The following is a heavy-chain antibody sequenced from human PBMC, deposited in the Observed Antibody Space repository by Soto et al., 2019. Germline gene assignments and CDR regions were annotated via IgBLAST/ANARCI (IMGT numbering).Heavy chain of an antibody. Sequence: SVKVSCKASGGTFSSYAISWVRQAPGQGLEWMGGIIPIFGTANYAQKFQGRVTITADESTSTAYVELSSLRSEDTAVYYCARDSWNTIFGVVISYYYYGMDVWGQGTTVTVSS. D-gene: IGHD3-3*01. J-gene: IGHJ6*02. V-gene: IGHV1-69*13. CDR2: IIPIFGTA. CDR3: ARDSWNTIFGVVISYYYYGMDV. CDR1: GGTFSSYA.